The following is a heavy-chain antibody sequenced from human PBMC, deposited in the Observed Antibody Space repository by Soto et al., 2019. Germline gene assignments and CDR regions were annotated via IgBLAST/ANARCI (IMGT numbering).Heavy chain of an antibody. CDR2: ISAYNGNT. D-gene: IGHD3-3*01. Sequence: GASVKVSCKASGYTFTSYGISWVRQAPGQGLEWMGWISAYNGNTNYAQKLQGRVTMTTDTSTSTAYMELRSLRSDDTGVYYCARELRFLEWTHTFGMDVWGQGTTVTVSS. J-gene: IGHJ6*02. CDR1: GYTFTSYG. CDR3: ARELRFLEWTHTFGMDV. V-gene: IGHV1-18*01.